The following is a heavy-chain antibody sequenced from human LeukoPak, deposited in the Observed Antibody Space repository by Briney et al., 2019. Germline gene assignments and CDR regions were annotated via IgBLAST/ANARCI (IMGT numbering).Heavy chain of an antibody. Sequence: GGSLRLSCAASGFTFSDHHMSWIRQAPGKGLEWVSYIIDSGSSIFYADSVRGRFTISRDNAKNSLYLQMHSLRAEDTAVYFCVRDNPRCCGVVPANVDDYWGQGTLVTVSS. CDR3: VRDNPRCCGVVPANVDDY. D-gene: IGHD2-15*01. CDR1: GFTFSDHH. CDR2: IIDSGSSI. V-gene: IGHV3-11*04. J-gene: IGHJ4*02.